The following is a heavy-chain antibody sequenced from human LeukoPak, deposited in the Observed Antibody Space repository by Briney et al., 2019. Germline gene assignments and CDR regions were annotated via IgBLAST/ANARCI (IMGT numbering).Heavy chain of an antibody. D-gene: IGHD5-18*01. Sequence: GGSLRLSCAASGFTFSSYAMHWVRQAPGKGLEWVANIKQDGSQKYYVDSVKGRFTISRDNAKNSLSLYLQMNSLRAEDTAVYYCASVYVDTAMPVFDYWGQGTLVTVSS. V-gene: IGHV3-7*01. CDR2: IKQDGSQK. J-gene: IGHJ4*02. CDR1: GFTFSSYA. CDR3: ASVYVDTAMPVFDY.